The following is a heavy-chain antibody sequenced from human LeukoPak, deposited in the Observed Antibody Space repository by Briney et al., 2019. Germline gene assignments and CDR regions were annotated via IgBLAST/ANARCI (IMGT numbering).Heavy chain of an antibody. CDR1: GFTFSTYW. V-gene: IGHV3-74*01. D-gene: IGHD6-19*01. CDR3: ARGAIAVAGPMRAFDI. J-gene: IGHJ3*02. CDR2: INSDGIST. Sequence: TGGSLRLSCAASGFTFSTYWMHWVRHDPGKGLVWVSRINSDGISTDYADSVKGRFTISRDNAKNTLYLQMNTLRAEDTAVYYCARGAIAVAGPMRAFDIWGQGTLVTVSS.